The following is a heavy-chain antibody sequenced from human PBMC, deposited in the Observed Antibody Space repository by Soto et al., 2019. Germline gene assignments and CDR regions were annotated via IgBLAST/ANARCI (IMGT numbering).Heavy chain of an antibody. CDR3: TTDPNWNYTPFGY. Sequence: GGSLRLSCAASGFTFSNAWMSWVRQAPGKGLEWVGRIKSKTDGGTTDYAAPVKGRFTISRDDSKNTLYLQMNSLKTEDTAVYYCTTDPNWNYTPFGYWGQGTLVTVSS. V-gene: IGHV3-15*01. D-gene: IGHD1-7*01. J-gene: IGHJ4*02. CDR1: GFTFSNAW. CDR2: IKSKTDGGTT.